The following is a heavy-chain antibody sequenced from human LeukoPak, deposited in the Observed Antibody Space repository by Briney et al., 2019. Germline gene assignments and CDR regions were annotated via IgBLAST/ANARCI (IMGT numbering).Heavy chain of an antibody. D-gene: IGHD3-22*01. J-gene: IGHJ4*02. CDR1: GYTFTSYG. CDR3: ARDLKPGYYDSSGRLNYFDY. V-gene: IGHV1-18*01. CDR2: ISAYNGNT. Sequence: ASVKVSCKASGYTFTSYGISWVRQAPGQGLEWMGWISAYNGNTNYAQKLQGRVTMTTDTSTSTAYMELRSLRSDDTAVYYCARDLKPGYYDSSGRLNYFDYWGQGTLVTVSS.